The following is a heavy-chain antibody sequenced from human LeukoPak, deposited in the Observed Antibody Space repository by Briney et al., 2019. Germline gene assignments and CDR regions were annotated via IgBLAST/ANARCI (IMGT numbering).Heavy chain of an antibody. V-gene: IGHV4-39*01. CDR2: IYYSGST. J-gene: IGHJ5*02. Sequence: SGTLSLTCTVSGGSISSSSYYWGWIRQPPGKGLEWIRSIYYSGSTYYNPSLKSRVTISVDTSKNQFSLKLSSVTAADTAVYYCARRYCSSTSCDPDWFDPWGQGTLVTVSS. D-gene: IGHD2-2*01. CDR3: ARRYCSSTSCDPDWFDP. CDR1: GGSISSSSYY.